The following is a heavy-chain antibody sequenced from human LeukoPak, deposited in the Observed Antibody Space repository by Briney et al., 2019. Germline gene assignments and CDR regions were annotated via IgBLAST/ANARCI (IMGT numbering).Heavy chain of an antibody. CDR2: INPKSHGT. CDR1: GYTFTDYY. V-gene: IGHV1-2*02. J-gene: IGHJ3*02. CDR3: ARGWLRGPDAFDI. Sequence: ASVKVSCKASGYTFTDYYLHWVRQAPGDGLEWMGWINPKSHGTKYEQKFQGRVTMTRDTSISTAYMELSRLRADDTAVYYCARGWLRGPDAFDIWGQGTMVTVSS. D-gene: IGHD5-12*01.